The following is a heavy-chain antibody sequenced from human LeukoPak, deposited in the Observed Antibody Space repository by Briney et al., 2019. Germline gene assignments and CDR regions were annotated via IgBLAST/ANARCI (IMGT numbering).Heavy chain of an antibody. D-gene: IGHD6-13*01. CDR1: GYTFTGYY. CDR3: ARDRLAAGGSGA. J-gene: IGHJ5*02. V-gene: IGHV1-2*06. Sequence: ASVKVSCKASGYTFTGYYIHWVRQAPGQGLEWMGRINPNSGGTNYAQKFQGRVTMTRDTSISTAYMELSSLRSDDTAVYYCARDRLAAGGSGAWGQGTLVTVSS. CDR2: INPNSGGT.